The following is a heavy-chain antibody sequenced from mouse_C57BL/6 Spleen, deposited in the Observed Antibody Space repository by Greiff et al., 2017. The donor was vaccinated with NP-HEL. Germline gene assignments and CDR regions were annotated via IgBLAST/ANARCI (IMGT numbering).Heavy chain of an antibody. Sequence: EVQLQQSGPELVKPGASVKISCKASGYSFTGYYMNWVKQSPEKSLEWIGEINPSTGGTTYNQKFKAKATLTVDKSSSTAYMQLKSLTSEDSAVYYCGSHYGAWFAYWGQGTLVTVSA. CDR3: GSHYGAWFAY. J-gene: IGHJ3*01. V-gene: IGHV1-42*01. CDR1: GYSFTGYY. D-gene: IGHD1-1*01. CDR2: INPSTGGT.